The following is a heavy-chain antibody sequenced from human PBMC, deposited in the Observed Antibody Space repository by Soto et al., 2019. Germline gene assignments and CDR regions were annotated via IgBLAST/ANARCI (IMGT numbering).Heavy chain of an antibody. J-gene: IGHJ5*02. D-gene: IGHD4-17*01. CDR2: IKSKTDGWTT. CDR1: GFTFSNAW. CDR3: TTDTTVTTADKRFDP. Sequence: GGSLRLSCAASGFTFSNAWMSWVRQAPGKGLEWVGRIKSKTDGWTTDYAAPVKGRFTISRDDSKNTLYLQMNSLKTEDTAVYYCTTDTTVTTADKRFDPWGQGPLVTVSS. V-gene: IGHV3-15*01.